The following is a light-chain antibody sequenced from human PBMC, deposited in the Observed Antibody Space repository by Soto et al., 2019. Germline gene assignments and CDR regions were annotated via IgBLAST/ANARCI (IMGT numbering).Light chain of an antibody. V-gene: IGLV1-44*01. CDR3: AAWDDTLDGPI. J-gene: IGLJ2*01. CDR2: SND. CDR1: SSNIGPNT. Sequence: QSVLTQPASVSGTPGQRVTISCSGSSSNIGPNTVNWYQQLPGTAPKLLIYSNDQRPSGVPARFSGSKSGTSASLAISGLQSEDEADYYCAAWDDTLDGPIFGGGTKLTVL.